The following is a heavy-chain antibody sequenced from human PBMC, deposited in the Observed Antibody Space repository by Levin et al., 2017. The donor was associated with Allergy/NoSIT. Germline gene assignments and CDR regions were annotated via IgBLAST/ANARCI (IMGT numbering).Heavy chain of an antibody. CDR2: IIPIFGTA. Sequence: KISCKVSGGTFSNYAISWVRQAPGQGLEWMGGIIPIFGTANYAQKFQGRVTITADESTSTAYMELSSLRSEDTPVSYCARVRAYYYGSGSYYDYWGQGTLVTVSS. CDR3: ARVRAYYYGSGSYYDY. D-gene: IGHD3-10*01. V-gene: IGHV1-69*01. CDR1: GGTFSNYA. J-gene: IGHJ4*02.